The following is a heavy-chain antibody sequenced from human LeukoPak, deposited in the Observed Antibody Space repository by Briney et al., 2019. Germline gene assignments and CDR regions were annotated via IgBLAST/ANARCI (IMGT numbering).Heavy chain of an antibody. CDR1: GDSINSLGL. Sequence: SETLSLTCTVSGDSINSLGLWSWVRQPPGKGLEWIGEMYLSGTTHSNPSVKSRVTISIDKSKNQFFLNLSSVTAANTAVYYCAGLVGRYSSGLYYYYFDYWGQGTLVTVSS. D-gene: IGHD3-22*01. CDR2: MYLSGTT. J-gene: IGHJ4*02. V-gene: IGHV4-4*02. CDR3: AGLVGRYSSGLYYYYFDY.